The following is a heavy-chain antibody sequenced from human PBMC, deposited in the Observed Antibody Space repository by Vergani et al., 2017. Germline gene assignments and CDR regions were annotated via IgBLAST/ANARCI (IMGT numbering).Heavy chain of an antibody. CDR2: ISHDGNKK. J-gene: IGHJ6*03. CDR1: GFTFSNYG. Sequence: QVQLVESGGSVVQPGRSLRLSCAASGFTFSNYGLHWVRQAPGQGLEWVAVISHDGNKKYYVDSVKGRFTISRDNSKNTLYLYMNSLRADDTAVYDCAKDPRLKEDYYYYYMDVWGKGTTVTVSS. V-gene: IGHV3-30*18. CDR3: AKDPRLKEDYYYYYMDV.